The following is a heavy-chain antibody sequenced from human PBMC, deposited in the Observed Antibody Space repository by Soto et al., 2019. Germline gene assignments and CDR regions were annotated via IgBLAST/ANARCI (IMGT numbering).Heavy chain of an antibody. Sequence: QVQLVQSGGEVKKPGASVKVSCKASGYTFTGFYMHWVRQAPGQGLEWMGWINPNSGGTKYAQKFQDRVTMTRDKSISTAYMELSSLRSDDTAVYYCAKDPEASYNWFDPWGQGTLVTVSS. CDR3: AKDPEASYNWFDP. CDR1: GYTFTGFY. D-gene: IGHD6-6*01. V-gene: IGHV1-2*02. CDR2: INPNSGGT. J-gene: IGHJ5*02.